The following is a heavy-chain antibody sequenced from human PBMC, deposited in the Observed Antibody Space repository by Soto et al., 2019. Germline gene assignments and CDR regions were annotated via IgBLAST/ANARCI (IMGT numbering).Heavy chain of an antibody. J-gene: IGHJ4*02. CDR2: INHSGST. Sequence: SETLSLTCAVYGGSFSGYYWSWIRQPPGKGLEWIGEINHSGSTNYNPSLKSRVTISVDTSKNQFSLKLSSVTAADTAVYYCARFPGTVPPPNPYYFDYWGRGTLVPVSS. D-gene: IGHD1-1*01. V-gene: IGHV4-34*01. CDR3: ARFPGTVPPPNPYYFDY. CDR1: GGSFSGYY.